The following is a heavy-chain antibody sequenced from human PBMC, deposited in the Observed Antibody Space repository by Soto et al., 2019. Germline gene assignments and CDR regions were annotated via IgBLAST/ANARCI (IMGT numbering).Heavy chain of an antibody. CDR2: INHSGST. Sequence: PSETLSLTCAVYGGSFSGYYWSWIRQPPGKGLEWIGEINHSGSTNYNPSLKSRVTISVDTSKNQFSLKLSSVTAADTAVYYCASSYSNYGYYYYGMDVWGQGTTVTVSS. D-gene: IGHD4-4*01. J-gene: IGHJ6*02. V-gene: IGHV4-34*01. CDR3: ASSYSNYGYYYYGMDV. CDR1: GGSFSGYY.